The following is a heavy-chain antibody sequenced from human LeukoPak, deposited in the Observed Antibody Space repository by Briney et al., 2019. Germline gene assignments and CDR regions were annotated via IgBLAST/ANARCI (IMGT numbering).Heavy chain of an antibody. CDR2: ISSSNSYI. D-gene: IGHD2-15*01. J-gene: IGHJ4*02. CDR1: GFTFSSYS. CDR3: ARDPEYCSGGTCYPYYFDY. V-gene: IGHV3-21*01. Sequence: NPGGSLRLSCAASGFTFSSYSMNWVRQAPGKGLEWVSSISSSNSYIYYADSVKGRFTISRDNAKNSLYLQMNSLRAEDTAVYYCARDPEYCSGGTCYPYYFDYWGQGTLVTVSS.